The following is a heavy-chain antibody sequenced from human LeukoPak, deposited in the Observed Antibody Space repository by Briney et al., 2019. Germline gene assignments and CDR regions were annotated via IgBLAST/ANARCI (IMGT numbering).Heavy chain of an antibody. D-gene: IGHD2-8*01. V-gene: IGHV3-7*01. CDR1: GFTFSSYW. CDR2: INEDSREK. CDR3: ARDTYGDGDY. Sequence: GGSLRLSCAASGFTFSSYWMSWVRQAPGKGLEWVANINEDSREKNYVDSVKGRFTIFRDNTDNSLYLQMNSLRAEDTAVYYCARDTYGDGDYWGQGALVTVTT. J-gene: IGHJ4*02.